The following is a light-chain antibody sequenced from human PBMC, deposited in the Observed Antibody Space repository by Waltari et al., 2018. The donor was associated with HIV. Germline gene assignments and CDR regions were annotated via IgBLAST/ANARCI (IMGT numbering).Light chain of an antibody. CDR2: DST. V-gene: IGKV3-11*01. Sequence: EIVLTQSPATLSLSPGDRAILSCRASQSVSNYLAWYQQKPGQAPRLLIYDSTHRATGIPARCSGSGSTTDFTLTISSLEPEDFGVYYCQQRHDWPPLTFGGGTKVEI. CDR3: QQRHDWPPLT. J-gene: IGKJ4*01. CDR1: QSVSNY.